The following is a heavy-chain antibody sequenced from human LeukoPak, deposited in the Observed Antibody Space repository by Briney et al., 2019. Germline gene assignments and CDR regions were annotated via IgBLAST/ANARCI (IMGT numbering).Heavy chain of an antibody. CDR2: INQEASGI. J-gene: IGHJ4*02. Sequence: GSLRLSCAASGFTFSTYWMNWYRQAPGKGLEWVGNINQEASGINYVDSVRGRFTISRDNAKNSLHLQMNSLRAEDTAVYYCATDRDNSDWQKRFDSWGQGTLVTVSS. V-gene: IGHV3-7*01. D-gene: IGHD2-21*02. CDR3: ATDRDNSDWQKRFDS. CDR1: GFTFSTYW.